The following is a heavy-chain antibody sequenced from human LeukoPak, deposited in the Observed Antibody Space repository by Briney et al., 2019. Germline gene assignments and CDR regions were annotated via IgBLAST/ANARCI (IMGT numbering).Heavy chain of an antibody. J-gene: IGHJ4*02. Sequence: SETLSLTCTVSGGSICSSSYYCGWIRQPPGKGLEWNGSIYYSGSTYYNPSRKSRVTISVDTSKNQFSLKLSSVTAADTAVYYCARQSPRTTVTTHWGQGTLVTVSS. V-gene: IGHV4-39*01. CDR3: ARQSPRTTVTTH. CDR2: IYYSGST. D-gene: IGHD4-17*01. CDR1: GGSICSSSYY.